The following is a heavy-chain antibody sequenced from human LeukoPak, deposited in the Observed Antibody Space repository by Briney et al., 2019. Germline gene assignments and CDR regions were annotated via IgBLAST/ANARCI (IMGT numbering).Heavy chain of an antibody. J-gene: IGHJ4*02. CDR2: VSGSGGTT. Sequence: GVLRLSCAASGFPFSIYAMSWVRQAPGRALEWVSAVSGSGGTTYYADSVKGRFTISRDNSKNTLYLQMNSLRAEDTAVYYCAKSDYYDSSGHPSSFEYWGQGTLVTVSS. CDR1: GFPFSIYA. CDR3: AKSDYYDSSGHPSSFEY. V-gene: IGHV3-23*01. D-gene: IGHD3-22*01.